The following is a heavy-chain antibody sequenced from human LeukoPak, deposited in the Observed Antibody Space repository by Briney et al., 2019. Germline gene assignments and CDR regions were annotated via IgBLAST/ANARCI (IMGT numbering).Heavy chain of an antibody. D-gene: IGHD2-2*01. CDR3: ATASVVPAGTAFDI. Sequence: GASVKVSCKASGYTFTSYGISWVRQAPGQGLEWMGWISAYNGNTNYAQKLQGRVTMTTDTSTSTAYMELRSLRSEDTAVYYCATASVVPAGTAFDIWGQGTMVTVSS. CDR2: ISAYNGNT. CDR1: GYTFTSYG. V-gene: IGHV1-18*01. J-gene: IGHJ3*02.